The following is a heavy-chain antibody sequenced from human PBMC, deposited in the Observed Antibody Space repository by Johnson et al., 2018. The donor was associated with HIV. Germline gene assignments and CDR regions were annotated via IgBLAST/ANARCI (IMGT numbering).Heavy chain of an antibody. D-gene: IGHD1-26*01. CDR1: GFTFSSYG. CDR3: AKDFWPVGARGAFDI. Sequence: QVQLVESGGGVVQPGRSLRLSCAASGFTFSSYGMHWVRQAPGTGLEWVAVIWYDGSNKYYAASVKGRFTISRDNSKNTLYLQMNSLRAEDTAVYYCAKDFWPVGARGAFDIWGQGTMVTVSS. CDR2: IWYDGSNK. J-gene: IGHJ3*02. V-gene: IGHV3-33*06.